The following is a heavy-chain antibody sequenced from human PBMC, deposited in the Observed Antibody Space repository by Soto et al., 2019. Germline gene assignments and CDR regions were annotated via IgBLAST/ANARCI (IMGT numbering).Heavy chain of an antibody. J-gene: IGHJ5*02. D-gene: IGHD4-17*01. CDR3: ARGFDYGGYAWFDP. Sequence: SETLSLTCAVYGGSFSGYYWSWIRQPPGKGLEWIGEINHSGSTNYNPSLKSRVTISVDTSKNQFSLKLSSVTAADTAVYYCARGFDYGGYAWFDPWGQGTLVT. V-gene: IGHV4-34*01. CDR1: GGSFSGYY. CDR2: INHSGST.